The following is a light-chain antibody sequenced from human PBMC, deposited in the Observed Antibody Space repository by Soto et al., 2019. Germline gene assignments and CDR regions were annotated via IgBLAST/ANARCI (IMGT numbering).Light chain of an antibody. CDR2: EVS. Sequence: QSALTQPPSASGSPGQSVTISCTGTSSDVGGYKYVSWYQQHPGKAPKLMIYEVSKRPSGVPDRFSGSKSGNTASLTVSGLKADDEADYYCSSYAGSNIVLFGGGTKLTVL. CDR3: SSYAGSNIVL. J-gene: IGLJ2*01. CDR1: SSDVGGYKY. V-gene: IGLV2-8*01.